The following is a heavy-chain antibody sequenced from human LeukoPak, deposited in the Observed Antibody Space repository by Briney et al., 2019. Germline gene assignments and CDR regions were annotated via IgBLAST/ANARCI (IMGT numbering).Heavy chain of an antibody. CDR3: ARGLPVSDTFDY. J-gene: IGHJ4*02. Sequence: GGSLRLSCAASGFTFNNYAMSWVRQAPGKGLEWVSALSGSADGIYYADSVKGRFTISRDNSQNTLYLQMNSLRAEDTAVYYCARGLPVSDTFDYWGQGTLVTVSS. CDR1: GFTFNNYA. V-gene: IGHV3-23*01. D-gene: IGHD1-26*01. CDR2: LSGSADGI.